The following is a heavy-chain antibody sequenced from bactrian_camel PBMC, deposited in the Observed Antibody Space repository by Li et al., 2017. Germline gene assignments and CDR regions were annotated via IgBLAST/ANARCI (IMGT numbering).Heavy chain of an antibody. D-gene: IGHD3*01. J-gene: IGHJ4*01. CDR1: GHSRGSNC. CDR3: GADLCRGRPPTEPGYEYAF. Sequence: HVQLVESGGGSVQAGGSLRLSCKVSGHSRGSNCVGWYRLPPGRAPAEREGIAAIRRDGGETWYAASVKGRFTVSQDNAKHTAYLQMNSLNPEDTAMYFCGADLCRGRPPTEPGYEYAFWGRGTQVTVS. CDR2: IRRDGGET. V-gene: IGHV3S45*01.